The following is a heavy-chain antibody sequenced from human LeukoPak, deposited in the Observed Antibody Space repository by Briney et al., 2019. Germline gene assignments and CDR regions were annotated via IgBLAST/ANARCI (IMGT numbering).Heavy chain of an antibody. CDR2: IYYSGST. V-gene: IGHV4-59*08. Sequence: PSETLSLTCTVSGGSISSYYWSWIRQPPGKGLEWIGYIYYSGSTNYNPSLKSRVTISVDPSKHQFSLKLSSVPAPDTAVYYCARYKSGGGRAMGVWGKGATVTVSS. J-gene: IGHJ6*04. CDR3: ARYKSGGGRAMGV. CDR1: GGSISSYY. D-gene: IGHD1-1*01.